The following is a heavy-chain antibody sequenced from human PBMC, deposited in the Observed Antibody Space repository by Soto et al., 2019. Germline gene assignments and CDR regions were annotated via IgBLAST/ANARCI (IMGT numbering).Heavy chain of an antibody. CDR2: ISYDGTNK. V-gene: IGHV3-30*03. CDR1: GFTINSYG. Sequence: GGSLRLSCAASGFTINSYGMHWVRQSPGKGLEWVAVISYDGTNKDYVDSVKGRFTISRDISKNTVYLQMNSLRPEDTAVYYCAIFIVIQPEGPFPSGQGTLVTVSS. J-gene: IGHJ5*02. D-gene: IGHD5-18*01. CDR3: AIFIVIQPEGPFP.